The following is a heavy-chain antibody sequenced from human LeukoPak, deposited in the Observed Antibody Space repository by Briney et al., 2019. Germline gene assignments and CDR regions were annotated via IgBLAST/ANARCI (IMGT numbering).Heavy chain of an antibody. CDR1: GFTFSSYW. CDR3: AKVRVAVAGDFDY. Sequence: PGGSLRLSCAASGFTFSSYWMHWVRQAPGKGLEWVSAISGSGGSIYYADSVKGRFTISRDNSKNTLYLQMNSLRAEDTAVYYCAKVRVAVAGDFDYWGQGTLVTVSS. CDR2: ISGSGGSI. V-gene: IGHV3-23*01. D-gene: IGHD6-19*01. J-gene: IGHJ4*02.